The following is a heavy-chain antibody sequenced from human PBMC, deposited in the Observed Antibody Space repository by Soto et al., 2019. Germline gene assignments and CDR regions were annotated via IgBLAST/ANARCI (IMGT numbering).Heavy chain of an antibody. CDR3: APHVSCSGVSCQYDAFAI. J-gene: IGHJ3*02. CDR2: ITADGVT. D-gene: IGHD2-15*01. V-gene: IGHV3-23*01. Sequence: EVQVLESGGGLVQPGGSLRLSCEGSGFTVSSHAMTWIRQAPGKGPEWVATITADGVTYYADSVKGRFAMSRDTAESTLYLQMNSLGAEDTAAYYCAPHVSCSGVSCQYDAFAIRGQGTMVTVSS. CDR1: GFTVSSHA.